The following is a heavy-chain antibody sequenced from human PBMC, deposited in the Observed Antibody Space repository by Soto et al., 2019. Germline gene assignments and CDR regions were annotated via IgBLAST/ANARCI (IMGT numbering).Heavy chain of an antibody. V-gene: IGHV3-33*01. CDR2: IWYDGSNK. Sequence: GGSLRLSCAASGFTFSSYGMHWVRQAPGKGLEWVAVIWYDGSNKYYVDSVKGRFTISRDNSKNTLYLRMNSLRAEDTPVYYCARDGREGYSSSSTFDYWGQGTLVTVSS. D-gene: IGHD6-6*01. J-gene: IGHJ4*02. CDR3: ARDGREGYSSSSTFDY. CDR1: GFTFSSYG.